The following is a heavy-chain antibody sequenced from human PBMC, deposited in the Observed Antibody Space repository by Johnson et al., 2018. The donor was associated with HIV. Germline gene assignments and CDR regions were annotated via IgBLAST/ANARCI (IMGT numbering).Heavy chain of an antibody. CDR2: MNWNGGST. V-gene: IGHV3-20*04. J-gene: IGHJ3*01. CDR3: ARGRPWGWELRRDAFDV. Sequence: VQLVESGGGLVQPGRSLRLSCADSGFTFDDYGMSWVRQTPGKGLEWVAGMNWNGGSTGYADSVKGRYILSRDNAKRSLYLQMNGLRVEDTALYYCARGRPWGWELRRDAFDVWGQGTMVTVSS. CDR1: GFTFDDYG. D-gene: IGHD4-23*01.